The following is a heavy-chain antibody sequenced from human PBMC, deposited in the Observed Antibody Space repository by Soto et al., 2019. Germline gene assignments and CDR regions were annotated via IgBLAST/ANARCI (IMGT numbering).Heavy chain of an antibody. CDR3: ARGNFVFPYFGVLLQYLDY. CDR2: ISAYNGNT. Sequence: ASVKVSCKASGYTFTSYGISWVRQAPGQGLEWMGWISAYNGNTNYAQKLQARVTMTTDTSTSTAYMELRSLRSDDTAVYYCARGNFVFPYFGVLLQYLDYWGQGTLVTVSS. V-gene: IGHV1-18*01. D-gene: IGHD3-9*01. J-gene: IGHJ4*02. CDR1: GYTFTSYG.